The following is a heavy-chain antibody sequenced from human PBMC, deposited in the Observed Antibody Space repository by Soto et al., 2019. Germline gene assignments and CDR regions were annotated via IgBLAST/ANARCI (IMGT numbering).Heavy chain of an antibody. J-gene: IGHJ6*03. D-gene: IGHD2-2*01. CDR1: GFTFNNYA. CDR3: ANSIVAVPAAMFSVYYYMDV. V-gene: IGHV3-23*01. CDR2: IRGSGGST. Sequence: GGSLRLSCAASGFTFNNYAMSWGRHAPGKGLEWVSAIRGSGGSTYYADSVKGRFAISRDNSKNTLYLQMNSLRAEDTAVYYCANSIVAVPAAMFSVYYYMDVWGKGTTITVSS.